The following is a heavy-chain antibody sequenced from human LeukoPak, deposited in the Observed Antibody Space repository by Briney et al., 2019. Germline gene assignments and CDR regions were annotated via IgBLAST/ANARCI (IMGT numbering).Heavy chain of an antibody. D-gene: IGHD3-10*01. CDR3: AGHTFGQVWSGEFQTLPIDY. V-gene: IGHV4-59*01. CDR2: IYYSGST. Sequence: SETLSLTCTVSGGSISSYYWSWIRQPPGKGLEWIGYIYYSGSTNYNPSLKSRVTISVDTSKNQFSLKLSSVTAADTAVYYCAGHTFGQVWSGEFQTLPIDYWGQGTLVTVSS. J-gene: IGHJ4*02. CDR1: GGSISSYY.